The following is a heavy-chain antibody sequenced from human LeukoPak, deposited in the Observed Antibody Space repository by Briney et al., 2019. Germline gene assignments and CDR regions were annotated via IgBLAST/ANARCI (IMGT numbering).Heavy chain of an antibody. D-gene: IGHD1-1*01. V-gene: IGHV4-59*01. CDR2: IYYSGST. CDR1: GGSINGYY. J-gene: IGHJ3*02. CDR3: ARELDDAFDI. Sequence: SETLSLTCTVSGGSINGYYWSWIRQPPGKGLEWIGYIYYSGSTNYNPSLKSRVTISVDTSKNQFSLKLSSVTAADTAVYYCARELDDAFDIWGQGTMVTVSS.